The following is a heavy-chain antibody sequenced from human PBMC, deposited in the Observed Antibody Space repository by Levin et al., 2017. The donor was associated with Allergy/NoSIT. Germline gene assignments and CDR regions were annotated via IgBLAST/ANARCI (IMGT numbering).Heavy chain of an antibody. Sequence: GGSLRLSCAASGFTFSSYTMNWVRQAPGKGLEWVSSISSSSSSIYYADSVKGRFTISRDNAKSSLYLQMNNLRAEDAAVYYCAGEYSSSSGKTFDYWGQGTLVTVSS. J-gene: IGHJ4*02. CDR3: AGEYSSSSGKTFDY. CDR2: ISSSSSSI. D-gene: IGHD6-6*01. V-gene: IGHV3-21*01. CDR1: GFTFSSYT.